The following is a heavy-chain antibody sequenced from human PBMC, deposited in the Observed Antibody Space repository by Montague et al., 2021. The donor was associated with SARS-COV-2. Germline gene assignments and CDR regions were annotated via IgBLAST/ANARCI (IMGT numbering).Heavy chain of an antibody. D-gene: IGHD6-13*01. J-gene: IGHJ6*02. CDR3: ARMGSSWYVRYYYYYGMDV. V-gene: IGHV3-7*01. Sequence: YLSLSCSASGFTFSSYWMSWVRQAPGKGLEWVANIKQDGSEKYYVDSVKGRFTISRDNAKNSLYLQMNSLRAEDTAVYYCARMGSSWYVRYYYYYGMDVWGQGTTVTISS. CDR1: GFTFSSYW. CDR2: IKQDGSEK.